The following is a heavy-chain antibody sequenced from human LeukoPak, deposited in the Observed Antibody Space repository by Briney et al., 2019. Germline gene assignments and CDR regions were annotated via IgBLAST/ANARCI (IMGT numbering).Heavy chain of an antibody. CDR3: ARVWSSAGTGDY. CDR1: GFTFSSYG. Sequence: GGSLRLSCAASGFTFSSYGMHWVRQAPGKGLEWVTFIWFDGSDKYYAASVKGRFTISRDNSKNTLYLQMNSLRAEDTAVYYCARVWSSAGTGDYWGQGTLVTVSS. CDR2: IWFDGSDK. D-gene: IGHD6-13*01. V-gene: IGHV3-33*01. J-gene: IGHJ4*02.